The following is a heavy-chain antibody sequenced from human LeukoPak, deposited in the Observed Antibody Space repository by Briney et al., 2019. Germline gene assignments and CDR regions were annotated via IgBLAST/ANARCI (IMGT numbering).Heavy chain of an antibody. V-gene: IGHV4-39*01. Sequence: PSETLSLTCTVSGDSINTSNYFWGWIRQSTGKGLEWIGNIYYIGTSDYNPSLKSRVTISIDTSKNQFSLDLRSVTAADTAFYYYARHRSGSYIRYFDFWGQGALVTVSS. CDR2: IYYIGTS. D-gene: IGHD1-26*01. CDR1: GDSINTSNYF. J-gene: IGHJ4*02. CDR3: ARHRSGSYIRYFDF.